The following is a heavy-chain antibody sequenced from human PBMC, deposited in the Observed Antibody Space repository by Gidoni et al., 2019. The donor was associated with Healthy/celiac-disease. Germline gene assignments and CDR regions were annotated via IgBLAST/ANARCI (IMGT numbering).Heavy chain of an antibody. Sequence: QVQLVQSGAEVKKPGSAVKVSCKAAGGTFSSYAISWVRQAPGKGLSWMGGIIPIFGTANYAQKFQGRVTIPADESTSTAYMELSSLRSEDTAVYYCARDLHQQLVGPFDPWGQGTLVTVSS. D-gene: IGHD6-13*01. J-gene: IGHJ5*02. CDR2: IIPIFGTA. CDR1: GGTFSSYA. V-gene: IGHV1-69*01. CDR3: ARDLHQQLVGPFDP.